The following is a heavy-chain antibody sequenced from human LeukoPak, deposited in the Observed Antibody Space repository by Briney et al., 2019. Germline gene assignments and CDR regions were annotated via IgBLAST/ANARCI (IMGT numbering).Heavy chain of an antibody. CDR2: IYYSGST. Sequence: SETLSLTCTVSGGSISSSSYYWGWIRQPPGKGLEWIGYIYYSGSTNYNPSLKSRVTISVDTSKNQFSLKLSSVTAADTAVYYCARGSSSWYLTYYYYYMDVWGKGTTVTVSS. CDR1: GGSISSSSYY. J-gene: IGHJ6*03. D-gene: IGHD6-13*01. V-gene: IGHV4-61*05. CDR3: ARGSSSWYLTYYYYYMDV.